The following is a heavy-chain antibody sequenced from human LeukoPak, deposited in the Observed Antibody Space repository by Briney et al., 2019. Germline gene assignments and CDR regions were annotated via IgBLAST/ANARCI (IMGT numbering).Heavy chain of an antibody. CDR1: GFTFSGDA. D-gene: IGHD3-10*01. J-gene: IGHJ4*02. CDR2: IHYDGSIT. Sequence: GGSLRLSCAPSGFTFSGDATHWVRQAPGKGLEWVTFIHYDGSITYYADSVKGRFTISRDNSKNTLFLQMNSLRAEDTAVYYCSKDLFDGLGTRVVDCWGQGTLVTVSS. CDR3: SKDLFDGLGTRVVDC. V-gene: IGHV3-30*02.